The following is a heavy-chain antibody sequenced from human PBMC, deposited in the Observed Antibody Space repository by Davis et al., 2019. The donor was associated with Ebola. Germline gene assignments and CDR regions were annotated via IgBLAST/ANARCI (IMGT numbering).Heavy chain of an antibody. Sequence: PGGSLRLSCTASGFTFGDYAMGWFRQAPGKGLEWVGFIRSKAYGGTTEYAASVKGRFTISRDDSKSIAYLQMNSLKTEDTAVYYCTRHCSGGSCNSGDYWGQGTLVTVSS. CDR1: GFTFGDYA. J-gene: IGHJ4*02. V-gene: IGHV3-49*03. CDR2: IRSKAYGGTT. D-gene: IGHD2-15*01. CDR3: TRHCSGGSCNSGDY.